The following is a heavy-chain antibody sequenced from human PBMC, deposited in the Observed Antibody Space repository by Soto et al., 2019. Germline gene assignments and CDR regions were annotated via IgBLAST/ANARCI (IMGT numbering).Heavy chain of an antibody. J-gene: IGHJ4*02. CDR2: ISYTGSTI. Sequence: GGSLRLSCVGSEFTFSNYEMNWVRQAPGKGLEWVSYISYTGSTIYYADSVRGRFTISRDNSKNSLYLQMNSLRAEDTAVYYCARGLRNYYDRSGLHYWGQGTLVTVSS. CDR3: ARGLRNYYDRSGLHY. CDR1: EFTFSNYE. V-gene: IGHV3-48*03. D-gene: IGHD3-22*01.